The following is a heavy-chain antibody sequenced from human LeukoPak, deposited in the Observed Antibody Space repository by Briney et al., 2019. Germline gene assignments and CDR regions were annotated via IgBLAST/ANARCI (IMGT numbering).Heavy chain of an antibody. CDR3: ARDPTSAL. J-gene: IGHJ4*02. CDR2: LSPSGST. Sequence: ASETLSLTCTVSGVSMSSAYWSWIRQPAGKGLEWIGRLSPSGSTNYNPSLKSRVTMSADTSKSQFSLKLTSVTAADTAVYYCARDPTSALWGQGTLVTVSS. CDR1: GVSMSSAY. V-gene: IGHV4-4*07.